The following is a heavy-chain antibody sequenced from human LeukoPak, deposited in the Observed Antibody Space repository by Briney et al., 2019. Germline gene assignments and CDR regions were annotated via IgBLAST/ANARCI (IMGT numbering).Heavy chain of an antibody. CDR2: IYSGGST. CDR1: GFTVSSNY. CDR3: ARVRSGSYETYFDY. V-gene: IGHV3-66*01. J-gene: IGHJ4*02. Sequence: HPGGSLRLSCAASGFTVSSNYMSWVRQAPGKGLEWVSVIYSGGSTYYADSVKGRFTISRDNSKNTLYLQMNSLRAEDTAVYYCARVRSGSYETYFDYWGQGTLVTVSS. D-gene: IGHD1-26*01.